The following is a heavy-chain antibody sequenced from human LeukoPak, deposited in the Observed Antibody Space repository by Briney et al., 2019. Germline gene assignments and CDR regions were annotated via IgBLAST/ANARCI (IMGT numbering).Heavy chain of an antibody. CDR3: ARPSGSYVLLDAFDI. CDR2: MFYTGST. D-gene: IGHD1-26*01. J-gene: IGHJ3*02. CDR1: GGSITTHW. V-gene: IGHV4-59*08. Sequence: SETLSLTCTVSGGSITTHWWSWIRQPPGKGLEWIAYMFYTGSTNYNPSLKSRVTMSVDTSKNQVSLKLSSVTAADTAVYYCARPSGSYVLLDAFDIWGLGTMVTVSS.